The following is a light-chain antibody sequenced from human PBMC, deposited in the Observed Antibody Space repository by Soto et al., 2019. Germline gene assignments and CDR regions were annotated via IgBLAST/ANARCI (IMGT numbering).Light chain of an antibody. J-gene: IGLJ2*01. V-gene: IGLV2-14*01. Sequence: QSVLTQPASVSGSPGQSITISCTGTSSDVGGYNYVSWYQQHPGKAPKLMIYDVSNRPSGVSNRFSGSKSGNTASLTISGLQAEDEAYYYCSSYTGSSTHVVFGGGTKLTVL. CDR3: SSYTGSSTHVV. CDR2: DVS. CDR1: SSDVGGYNY.